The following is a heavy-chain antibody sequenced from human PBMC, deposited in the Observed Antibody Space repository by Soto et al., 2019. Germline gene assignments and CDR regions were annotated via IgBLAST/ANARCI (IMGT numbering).Heavy chain of an antibody. J-gene: IGHJ6*02. CDR1: GGSISSSSYY. CDR2: IYYSGST. D-gene: IGHD3-9*01. V-gene: IGHV4-39*01. CDR3: ARRNDILTGYSYFAYYYGMDV. Sequence: SETLSLTCTVSGGSISSSSYYWGWIRQPPGKGLEWIGSIYYSGSTYYNPSLKSRVTISVDTSKNQFSLKLSSVTAADTAVYYCARRNDILTGYSYFAYYYGMDVWGQGTTVTVSS.